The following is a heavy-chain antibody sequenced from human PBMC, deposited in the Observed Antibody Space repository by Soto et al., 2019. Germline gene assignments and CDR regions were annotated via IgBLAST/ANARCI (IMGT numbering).Heavy chain of an antibody. D-gene: IGHD1-26*01. CDR2: IFHTGTT. V-gene: IGHV4-61*01. Sequence: QVQLQESGSGLVKPSETLSLTCTVSGGSVSSGNYYWSWIRQPPGKGLEWIGYIFHTGTTNYNPSLKSRVPISLDTSMTQFSLKLSSVPPADTAVYYCTRAPVSGSYCFDFWGQGTPVTVSS. J-gene: IGHJ4*02. CDR1: GGSVSSGNYY. CDR3: TRAPVSGSYCFDF.